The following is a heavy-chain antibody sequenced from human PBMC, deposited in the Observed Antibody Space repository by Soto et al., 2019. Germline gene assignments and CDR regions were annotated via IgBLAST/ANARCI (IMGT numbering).Heavy chain of an antibody. J-gene: IGHJ4*02. V-gene: IGHV4-4*07. CDR3: ARDPPGIAASGAGG. CDR1: GGSISSDY. CDR2: LYSSGST. D-gene: IGHD6-13*01. Sequence: SETLSLTCTVSGGSISSDYWSWIRQPAGKGLEWSGRLYSSGSTNYNPSLKSRVTMSIDTSKNTLYLQMNSLRVEDTAVYYCARDPPGIAASGAGGWGQGTLVTVSS.